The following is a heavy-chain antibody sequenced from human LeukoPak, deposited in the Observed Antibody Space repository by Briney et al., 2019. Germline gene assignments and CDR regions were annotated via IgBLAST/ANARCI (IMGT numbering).Heavy chain of an antibody. CDR2: IYSGGTT. J-gene: IGHJ4*02. CDR3: ARDQYSYANAAH. CDR1: GFTVSSNY. D-gene: IGHD5-18*01. Sequence: PRGSLRLSCAASGFTVSSNYMSWVRQAPGKGLEWVSVIYSGGTTYYADSVKGRFTISRDNSKNTLHLQMNSLRAEDTAVYYCARDQYSYANAAHWGQGTLVTVSS. V-gene: IGHV3-66*01.